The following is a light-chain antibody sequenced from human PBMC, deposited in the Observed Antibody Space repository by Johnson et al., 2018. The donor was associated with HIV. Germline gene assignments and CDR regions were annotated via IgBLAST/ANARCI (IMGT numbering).Light chain of an antibody. CDR3: GAWDSSLSAYV. CDR1: RSNIGNNY. CDR2: NNS. J-gene: IGLJ1*01. V-gene: IGLV1-51*01. Sequence: QPVLTQPPSVSAAPGQKVTISCSGSRSNIGNNYVSWYQQLPGTAPKLLISNNSKRPSGITDRFSGSKSATSATLAITGLHPGDEAEYYCGAWDSSLSAYVFGTGTQVTV.